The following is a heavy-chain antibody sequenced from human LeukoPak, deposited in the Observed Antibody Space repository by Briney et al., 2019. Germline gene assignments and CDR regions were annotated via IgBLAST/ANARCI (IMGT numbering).Heavy chain of an antibody. CDR2: ISYDGSNK. CDR3: KKETAYDILTGYYFFDY. D-gene: IGHD3-9*01. V-gene: IGHV3-30-3*01. J-gene: IGHJ4*02. CDR1: VFTFSSYA. Sequence: PGGSLRLSCAASVFTFSSYAMHWVRQAPGKGLEWVAVISYDGSNKYYADSVKGRFTISRDNSKDTLYLQVNRLRAEDTAVYYCKKETAYDILTGYYFFDYWGQGTLVSVSS.